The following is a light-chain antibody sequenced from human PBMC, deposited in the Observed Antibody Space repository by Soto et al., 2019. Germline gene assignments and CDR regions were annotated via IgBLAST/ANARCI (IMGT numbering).Light chain of an antibody. CDR3: QQHGSSPFT. Sequence: EILLTQSPGTLSLSPGERATLFCRASQTVSRYSLAWYQQKPGQPPRLLVYGASDRATGIPDRFSASGSGTDFTLIIDRLEPEDFAVYYCQQHGSSPFTFGQGTKLEIK. V-gene: IGKV3-20*01. CDR2: GAS. CDR1: QTVSRYS. J-gene: IGKJ2*01.